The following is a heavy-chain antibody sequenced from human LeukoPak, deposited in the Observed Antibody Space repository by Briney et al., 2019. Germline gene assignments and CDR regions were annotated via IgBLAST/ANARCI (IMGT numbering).Heavy chain of an antibody. D-gene: IGHD6-19*01. CDR1: GFTFSNYS. CDR3: TSHIAVTGTGGY. CDR2: ISGSGGST. Sequence: PGGSLRLSCAASGFTFSNYSMNWVRQAPGKGLEWVSAISGSGGSTYYADSVKGRFTISRDNSKNTLYLQMNSLSAEDTAVYYCTSHIAVTGTGGYWGQGTLVTVSS. V-gene: IGHV3-23*01. J-gene: IGHJ4*02.